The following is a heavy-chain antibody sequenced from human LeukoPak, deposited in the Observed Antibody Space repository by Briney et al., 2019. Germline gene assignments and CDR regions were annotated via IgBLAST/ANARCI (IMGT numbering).Heavy chain of an antibody. CDR1: GFTFSSYW. Sequence: GGSLRLSCAASGFTFSSYWMHWVRQAPGMGLVWVSRISGDGSTTSYADSVKGRFTISRDNAKNALYLQMNSLRVEDAAVYYCARDPRSYNWFDPWGQGTLVTVSS. V-gene: IGHV3-74*01. J-gene: IGHJ5*02. CDR3: ARDPRSYNWFDP. CDR2: ISGDGSTT.